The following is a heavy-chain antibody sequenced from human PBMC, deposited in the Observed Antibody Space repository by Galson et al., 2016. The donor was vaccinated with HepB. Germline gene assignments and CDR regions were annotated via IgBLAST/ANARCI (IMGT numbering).Heavy chain of an antibody. Sequence: TLSLTCTVSGDSISNHYWSWIRQSPEKGLEWIAYISYSGRTNSNPSLRSRVTISIDTSKNQLSLKLSAVTAADTAVYYCARAGGYYLDSWGQGTLVTVSS. CDR2: ISYSGRT. CDR1: GDSISNHY. CDR3: ARAGGYYLDS. D-gene: IGHD3-22*01. J-gene: IGHJ4*02. V-gene: IGHV4-59*11.